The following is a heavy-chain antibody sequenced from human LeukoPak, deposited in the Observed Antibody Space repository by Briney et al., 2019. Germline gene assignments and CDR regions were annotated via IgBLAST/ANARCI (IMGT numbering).Heavy chain of an antibody. CDR2: SYHSGST. Sequence: PLQTLSLTCAVSGAALSSGGYSWTWIRQSPGKGLEWIGFSYHSGSTYYSPSLKSRVTISVDLSKNQFSLKLSSVTAADTAVYYCARGGQLRYNDYVLDSWGQGTLVTVSS. D-gene: IGHD3-16*01. V-gene: IGHV4-30-2*06. CDR1: GAALSSGGYS. CDR3: ARGGQLRYNDYVLDS. J-gene: IGHJ4*02.